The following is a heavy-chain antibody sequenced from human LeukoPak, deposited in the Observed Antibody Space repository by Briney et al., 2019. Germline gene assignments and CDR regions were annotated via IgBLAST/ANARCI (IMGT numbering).Heavy chain of an antibody. J-gene: IGHJ1*01. CDR2: ISSSSTTM. Sequence: GGSLRLSCAASGFTFSSYSMNWVRQAPGKGLEWVSYISSSSTTMYYADSVKGRFTISRDNAKNSLYLQMNSLRDEDTAVYYCARAYYDSSGYYYEGYFQDWGQGTLVTVSS. V-gene: IGHV3-48*02. CDR3: ARAYYDSSGYYYEGYFQD. D-gene: IGHD3-22*01. CDR1: GFTFSSYS.